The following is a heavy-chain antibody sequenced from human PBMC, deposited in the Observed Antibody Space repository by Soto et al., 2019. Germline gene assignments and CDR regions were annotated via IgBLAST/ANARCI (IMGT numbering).Heavy chain of an antibody. CDR2: INPKNGAT. D-gene: IGHD2-2*01. Sequence: ASVKVSCKPSGYIFTDYYMHWVRQAPGQGLEWMGWINPKNGATKSLQKFQGRVAMTRDTSISTFYMELRWLTSDDTAVYYCAKGDCSSIICYENDYWGQGTLVTVSS. J-gene: IGHJ4*02. V-gene: IGHV1-2*02. CDR1: GYIFTDYY. CDR3: AKGDCSSIICYENDY.